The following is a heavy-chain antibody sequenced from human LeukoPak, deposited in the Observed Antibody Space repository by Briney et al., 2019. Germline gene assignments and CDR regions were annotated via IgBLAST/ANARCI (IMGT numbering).Heavy chain of an antibody. D-gene: IGHD4-17*01. CDR3: AKDRRNYGEPPKPIDY. V-gene: IGHV3-53*01. CDR2: IYSGGST. J-gene: IGHJ4*02. CDR1: EFPVSSNY. Sequence: GGSLRLSCAASEFPVSSNYMTWVRQAPGKGLEWVSVIYSGGSTYYADSVKGRFTISRDNSKNTLYLQMNSLRAEDTAVYYCAKDRRNYGEPPKPIDYWGQGTLVTVSS.